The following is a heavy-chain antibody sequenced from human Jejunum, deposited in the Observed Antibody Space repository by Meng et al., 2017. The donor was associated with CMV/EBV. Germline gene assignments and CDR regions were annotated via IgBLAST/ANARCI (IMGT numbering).Heavy chain of an antibody. V-gene: IGHV3-11*06. CDR3: ARDRYCTNGVCYTHFDS. J-gene: IGHJ4*02. Sequence: QGHLSEAGGSLVKPGGSLRLSCAASGFTFDDYYMNWIRQAPGKGLEWVSSVSSVSSYTNYADSVKGRFTISRDNAKNSLYLQMNSLRAEDTAVYYCARDRYCTNGVCYTHFDSWGQGTLVTVSS. CDR1: GFTFDDYY. CDR2: VSSVSSYT. D-gene: IGHD2-8*01.